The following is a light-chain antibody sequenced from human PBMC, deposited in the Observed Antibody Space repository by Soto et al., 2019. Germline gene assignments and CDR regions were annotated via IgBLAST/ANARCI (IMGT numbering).Light chain of an antibody. J-gene: IGKJ1*01. Sequence: DIQMTQSPSSLSASIGDRVNITCRASQSIISYLNWYQQKPVKAPKLLIYAASSLQSGVPSRFSGAGSGTDFTLTISSLQPEDFATYYCQQSLSTTWTFGHGTKVEIK. V-gene: IGKV1-39*01. CDR1: QSIISY. CDR3: QQSLSTTWT. CDR2: AAS.